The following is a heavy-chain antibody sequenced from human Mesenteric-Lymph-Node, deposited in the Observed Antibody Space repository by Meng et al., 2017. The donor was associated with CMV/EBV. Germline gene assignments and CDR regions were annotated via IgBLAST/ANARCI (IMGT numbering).Heavy chain of an antibody. CDR1: GYTFTGYY. CDR3: ARVYGDYNNNYYYGMDV. V-gene: IGHV1-18*04. CDR2: INPYNGDT. J-gene: IGHJ6*02. Sequence: ASVKVSCKASGYTFTGYYMHWVRQAPGQGLEWMGWINPYNGDTKYAQKLQGRVTMTTDTSTSTAYMELRSLRSDDTAMYYCARVYGDYNNNYYYGMDVWGQGTTVTVSS. D-gene: IGHD4-17*01.